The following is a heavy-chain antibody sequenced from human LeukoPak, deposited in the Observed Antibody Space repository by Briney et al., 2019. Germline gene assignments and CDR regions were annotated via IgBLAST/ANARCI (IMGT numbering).Heavy chain of an antibody. Sequence: ETLSLTCTVSGGSISSGTYYWAWIRQTPGKGLVWIGAIDYSGTTYYNPSLKSRVTLSVDTSKNQFSLKLTSVTAADTAVYFCAREDNGSSDWYLIRSYSYYYMDVWGKGTTVTVSS. CDR3: AREDNGSSDWYLIRSYSYYYMDV. CDR2: IDYSGTT. CDR1: GGSISSGTYY. J-gene: IGHJ6*03. D-gene: IGHD6-13*01. V-gene: IGHV4-39*07.